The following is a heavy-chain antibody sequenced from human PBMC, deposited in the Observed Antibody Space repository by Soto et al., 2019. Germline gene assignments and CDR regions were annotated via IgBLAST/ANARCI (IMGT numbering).Heavy chain of an antibody. Sequence: GESLKISCKGSGYSFTSYWIGWVRQMPGKGLEWMGIIYPGDSDTRYSPSFQGQVTISAAKSISTAYLQWSSLKASDTAMYYCVRVHIDIAVAGKDYYFDYWGQGTLVTVSS. D-gene: IGHD6-19*01. CDR1: GYSFTSYW. J-gene: IGHJ4*02. CDR3: VRVHIDIAVAGKDYYFDY. V-gene: IGHV5-51*01. CDR2: IYPGDSDT.